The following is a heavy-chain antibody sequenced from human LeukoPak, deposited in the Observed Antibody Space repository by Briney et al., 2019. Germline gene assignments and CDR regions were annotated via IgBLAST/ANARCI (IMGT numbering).Heavy chain of an antibody. CDR2: INEGGVRG. V-gene: IGHV3-7*01. J-gene: IGHJ4*02. CDR1: GFTPCMYW. CDR3: AREVFLGGLLNEAFDH. Sequence: QLGGSLRDSRDVSGFTPCMYWITCVRGAPGERVEWVANINEGGVRGLYVDSVRGRFTLSRENARNSVYLQMNGLRVEDTAVYYCAREVFLGGLLNEAFDHWGQGTMVTVSS. D-gene: IGHD3/OR15-3a*01.